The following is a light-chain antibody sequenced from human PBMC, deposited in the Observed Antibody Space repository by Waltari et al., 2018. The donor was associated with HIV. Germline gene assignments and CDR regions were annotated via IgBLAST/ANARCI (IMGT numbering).Light chain of an antibody. CDR3: SSYTSSNTLPYV. CDR1: SSDVGGYNY. Sequence: QSALTQPASVSGSPGQSIPSSCTGTSSDVGGYNYVSWYQQHPGKAPTLMIYDGSNRPSGVSNRCSGAKSGNTASLTISGLQAEDEADYYCSSYTSSNTLPYVFGTGTKVTVL. V-gene: IGLV2-14*03. J-gene: IGLJ1*01. CDR2: DGS.